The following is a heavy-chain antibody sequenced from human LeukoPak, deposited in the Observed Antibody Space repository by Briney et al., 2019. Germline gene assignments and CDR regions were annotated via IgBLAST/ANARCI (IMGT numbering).Heavy chain of an antibody. D-gene: IGHD3-22*01. V-gene: IGHV3-48*04. CDR1: GFTSSRYS. Sequence: GGSLRLSCTTSGFTSSRYSMNWVRQAPGKGLEWISYISSSSSNIQYADSVKGRFTISRDNAKNSLYLQMNSLRAEDTAVYYCARVWDYYDSSGYQYFDYWGQGTLVTVSS. CDR3: ARVWDYYDSSGYQYFDY. CDR2: ISSSSSNI. J-gene: IGHJ4*02.